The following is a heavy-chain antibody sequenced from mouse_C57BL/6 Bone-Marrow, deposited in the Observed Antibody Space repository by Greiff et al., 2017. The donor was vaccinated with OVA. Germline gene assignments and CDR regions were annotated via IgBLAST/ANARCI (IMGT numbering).Heavy chain of an antibody. D-gene: IGHD1-1*01. Sequence: VMLVESGAELMKPGASVKLSCKATGYTFTGYWIEWVKQRPGHGLEWIGEILPGSGSTNYNEKFKGKATFTAATSSNTAYMQLSSLTTEDSAIYYCARKAYYYGSRRYYFDYWGQGTTLTVSS. CDR1: GYTFTGYW. CDR3: ARKAYYYGSRRYYFDY. V-gene: IGHV1-9*01. J-gene: IGHJ2*01. CDR2: ILPGSGST.